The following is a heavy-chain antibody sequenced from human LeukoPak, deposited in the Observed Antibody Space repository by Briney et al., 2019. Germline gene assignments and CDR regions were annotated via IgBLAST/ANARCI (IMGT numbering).Heavy chain of an antibody. V-gene: IGHV3-21*01. D-gene: IGHD3-10*02. CDR3: AELGITMIGGV. Sequence: GGSLRLSCAASGFTFSSYSMNWVRQAPGKGLEWVSSISSSSSYIYYADSVKGRFTISRDNGKNSLYLQMNSLRAEDTAVYYCAELGITMIGGVWGKGTTVTISS. J-gene: IGHJ6*04. CDR1: GFTFSSYS. CDR2: ISSSSSYI.